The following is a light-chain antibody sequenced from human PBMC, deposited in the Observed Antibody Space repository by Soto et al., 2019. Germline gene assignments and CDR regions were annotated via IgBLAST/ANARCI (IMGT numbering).Light chain of an antibody. Sequence: QSVLTQPASVSGSPGQSITISCAGSISDVGSSNLVSWYQQHPGKVPKLMIFGVTERPSGVPDRFSGSKSGNTASLTVSGLQADDEAIYYCYSYAGRNIWVFGGGTKLTVL. J-gene: IGLJ3*02. CDR2: GVT. CDR3: YSYAGRNIWV. CDR1: ISDVGSSNL. V-gene: IGLV2-23*02.